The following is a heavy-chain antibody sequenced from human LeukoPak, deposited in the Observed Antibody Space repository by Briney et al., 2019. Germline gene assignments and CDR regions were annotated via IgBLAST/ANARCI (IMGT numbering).Heavy chain of an antibody. V-gene: IGHV4-34*01. J-gene: IGHJ4*02. D-gene: IGHD4-17*01. CDR3: ARFLSGDYVFDY. Sequence: SETLSLTCAVYGGSFSGYYWSWIRQPPGKGLEWIGEINHSGSTNYNPSLKSRVTISVDTSKNQFSLKLSSVTAADTAVYYCARFLSGDYVFDYWGQGTLVTVSS. CDR2: INHSGST. CDR1: GGSFSGYY.